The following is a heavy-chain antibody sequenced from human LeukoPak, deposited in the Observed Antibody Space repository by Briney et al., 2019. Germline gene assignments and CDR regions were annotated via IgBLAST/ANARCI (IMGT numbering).Heavy chain of an antibody. J-gene: IGHJ4*02. CDR3: AKMQGYFDY. CDR2: ITGDGTTT. CDR1: GLTFSSDG. Sequence: GGSLRLSCAASGLTFSSDGMSCVRQAPGKGLQWVPAITGDGTTTYYAGSVKGRFTISRNNSKNMLYLQMSSLRAEDTAVYYCAKMQGYFDYWGQGTLVPVSS. V-gene: IGHV3-23*01.